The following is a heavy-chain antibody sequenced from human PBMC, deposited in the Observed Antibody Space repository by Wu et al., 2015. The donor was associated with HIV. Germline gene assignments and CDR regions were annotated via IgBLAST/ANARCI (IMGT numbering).Heavy chain of an antibody. CDR3: AREFHYDTSGYYCRIHNWLRPR. J-gene: IGHJ5*02. CDR1: GYTFTDYD. CDR2: MNPNSGDT. Sequence: QVQLVQSGAEVKKPGASVKVSCKASGYTFTDYDINWVRQATGQGLEWMGWMNPNSGDTDYAQKFQGRVTTTRDTAISTAYMELSSLRSEDTAVYYCAREFHYDTSGYYCRIHNWLRPRGAREPWSPSPQ. D-gene: IGHD3-22*01. V-gene: IGHV1-8*01.